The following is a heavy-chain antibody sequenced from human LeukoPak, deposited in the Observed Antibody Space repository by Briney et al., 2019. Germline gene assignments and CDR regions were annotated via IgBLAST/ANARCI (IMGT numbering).Heavy chain of an antibody. D-gene: IGHD6-6*01. Sequence: GSLRLSCAASTFTFSNYWMSWIRQPPGKGLEWIGYIYYSGSTNYNPSLKSRVTISVDTSKNQFSLKLSSVTAADTAVYYCASGLGSSFQYYFDYWGQGTLVTVSS. CDR1: TFTFSNYW. V-gene: IGHV4-59*01. CDR3: ASGLGSSFQYYFDY. J-gene: IGHJ4*02. CDR2: IYYSGST.